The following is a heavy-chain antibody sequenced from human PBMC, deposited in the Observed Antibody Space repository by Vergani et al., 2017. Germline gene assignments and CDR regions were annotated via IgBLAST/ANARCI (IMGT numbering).Heavy chain of an antibody. CDR1: GYSFTSYW. D-gene: IGHD2-15*01. Sequence: EVQLVQSGAEVKKPGESLKISCKGSGYSFTSYWIGWVRQMPGKGLEWMGIIYPGDSDTRYSPSFQGQVTISADKSISTAYLQWSSLKASDTAMYYCARFVVVVAATYNYMDVWGKGTTVTVSS. CDR3: ARFVVVVAATYNYMDV. CDR2: IYPGDSDT. J-gene: IGHJ6*03. V-gene: IGHV5-51*01.